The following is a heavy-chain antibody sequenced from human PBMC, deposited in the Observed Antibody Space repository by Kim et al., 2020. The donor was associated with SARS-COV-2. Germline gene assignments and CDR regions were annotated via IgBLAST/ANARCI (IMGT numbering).Heavy chain of an antibody. J-gene: IGHJ4*01. V-gene: IGHV3-33*01. CDR2: IWYDGSNK. D-gene: IGHD6-13*01. CDR3: ATDVPIAANSEGFGY. Sequence: GGSLRLFCAASGFTFSSYGMHWVRQAPGKGLEWVAVIWYDGSNKYYADSVKGRFTISRDNSKNTLYLQMNSLRAEDTAVYYCATDVPIAANSEGFGYWGQGTLVTVSS. CDR1: GFTFSSYG.